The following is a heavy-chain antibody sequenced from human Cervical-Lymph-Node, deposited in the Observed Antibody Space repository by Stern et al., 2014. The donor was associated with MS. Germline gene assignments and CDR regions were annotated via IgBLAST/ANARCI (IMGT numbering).Heavy chain of an antibody. Sequence: QVQLQQWGAGLLKPSETLSLTCAVYGGSFSGYYWSWIRQPPGKGLEWIGEINHSGSTNYNPSLKSRVPISVDTSKNQFSLKLSSVTAADTAVYYCARVMGGYSYGRYYYYYGMDVWGQGTTVTVSS. J-gene: IGHJ6*02. CDR1: GGSFSGYY. CDR2: INHSGST. D-gene: IGHD5-18*01. V-gene: IGHV4-34*01. CDR3: ARVMGGYSYGRYYYYYGMDV.